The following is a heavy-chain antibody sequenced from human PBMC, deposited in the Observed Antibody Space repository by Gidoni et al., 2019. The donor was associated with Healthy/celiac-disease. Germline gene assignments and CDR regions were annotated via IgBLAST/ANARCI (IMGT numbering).Heavy chain of an antibody. CDR2: IRYDGSNK. V-gene: IGHV3-30*02. Sequence: QVQLVESGGGVVQPGGSLRLSCAASGFTFSSYGMHWVRQAPGKGLEWVAFIRYDGSNKYYADSVKGRFTISRDNSKNTLYLQMNSLRAEDTAVYYCAKSRGSWLYFDYWGQGTLVTVSS. CDR3: AKSRGSWLYFDY. D-gene: IGHD6-13*01. CDR1: GFTFSSYG. J-gene: IGHJ4*02.